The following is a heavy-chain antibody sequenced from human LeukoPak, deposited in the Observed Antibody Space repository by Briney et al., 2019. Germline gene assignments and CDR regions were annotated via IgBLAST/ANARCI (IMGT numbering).Heavy chain of an antibody. CDR3: ARLWGGSSGYYY. CDR2: ISPSSSYT. D-gene: IGHD3-22*01. V-gene: IGHV3-11*03. CDR1: GFAFSDYY. Sequence: GGSLRLSCAASGFAFSDYYLSWVRQAPGKGLEWVSFISPSSSYTNYADSVKGRFTISRDNAKNSLYLQMSSLRAEDTAVYYCARLWGGSSGYYYWGQGTLVTVSS. J-gene: IGHJ4*02.